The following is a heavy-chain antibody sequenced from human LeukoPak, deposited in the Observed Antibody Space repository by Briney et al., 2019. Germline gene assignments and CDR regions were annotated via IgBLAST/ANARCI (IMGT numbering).Heavy chain of an antibody. CDR3: ARGRNWFDP. J-gene: IGHJ5*02. V-gene: IGHV1-8*01. CDR1: GYMFSTYD. CDR2: MNPDSGNT. Sequence: ASVKVSCKASGYMFSTYDINWVRQATGQGLEWMGWMNPDSGNTGYAQKFQGRVTMTRNTSIRTAYMELSSLKSEDTAVYYCARGRNWFDPWGQGTLVTVSS.